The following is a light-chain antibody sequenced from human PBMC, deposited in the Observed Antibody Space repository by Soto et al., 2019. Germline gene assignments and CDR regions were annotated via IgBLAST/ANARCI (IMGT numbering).Light chain of an antibody. CDR2: EAS. Sequence: ERVMTQSPATLSVSPGERATLSCRASQSVSRNLAWYQQKPGQAPRLLMYEASTRATGIPARFSGSGSGTEFTLTISSLQSEDFAVYYCQQYNTLPYTFGQGTKLEIK. CDR3: QQYNTLPYT. CDR1: QSVSRN. J-gene: IGKJ2*01. V-gene: IGKV3-15*01.